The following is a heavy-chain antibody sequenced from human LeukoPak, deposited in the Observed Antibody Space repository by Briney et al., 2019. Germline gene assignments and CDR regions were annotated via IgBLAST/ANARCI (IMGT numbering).Heavy chain of an antibody. CDR1: GGSISSYY. Sequence: SETLSLTCTVSGGSISSYYWSWIRQPPGKGLEWIGYIYYSGSTNYNPSLKNRVTISVDTSKNQFSLKLSSVTAADTAVYYCARVRGSAEFHYMDVWGKGTTVTVSS. V-gene: IGHV4-59*01. J-gene: IGHJ6*03. CDR3: ARVRGSAEFHYMDV. D-gene: IGHD2-15*01. CDR2: IYYSGST.